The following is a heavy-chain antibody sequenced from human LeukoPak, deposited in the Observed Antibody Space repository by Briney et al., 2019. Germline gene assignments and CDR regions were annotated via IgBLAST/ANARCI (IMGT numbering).Heavy chain of an antibody. CDR1: GDSVSSNSAA. CDR3: GRDLSGLLVS. D-gene: IGHD2-15*01. J-gene: IGHJ5*02. V-gene: IGHV6-1*01. Sequence: SQTVSLTCAISGDSVSSNSAAWNWIRQSPSRGLEWLGRTFYRSKWYNDNALSVKSRIAINPDTSTNQFSLHLNSVTPEDTAVYYCGRDLSGLLVSWGQGTLVTVSS. CDR2: TFYRSKWYN.